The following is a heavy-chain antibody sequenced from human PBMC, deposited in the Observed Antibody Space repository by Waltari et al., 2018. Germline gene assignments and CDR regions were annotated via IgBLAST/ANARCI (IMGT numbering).Heavy chain of an antibody. J-gene: IGHJ4*02. CDR2: ISYTGST. CDR3: ARALVTTRIYFDY. Sequence: QVQLQESGPGLVKPSETLSLTCTVSGDSISSYYWSWIRQPPGKGLEWIGYISYTGSTNYNPSLKSRVTFSVETSKNQFSLKLSSATAADTAVYYCARALVTTRIYFDYWGLGTLVTVSS. D-gene: IGHD5-12*01. V-gene: IGHV4-59*08. CDR1: GDSISSYY.